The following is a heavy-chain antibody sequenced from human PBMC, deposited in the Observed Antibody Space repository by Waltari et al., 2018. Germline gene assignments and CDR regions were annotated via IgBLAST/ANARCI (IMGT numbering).Heavy chain of an antibody. CDR3: AREVVPAATIVVNWFDP. CDR1: GYSFTSYA. CDR2: INSNCGNP. Sequence: QVELVQSGPELKKPGASVKVSCRASGYSFTSYAINWVRQAPGRGFELMGWINSNCGNPTYVQGFTGRCVFSLDTSGSTSCLQSNSLEAEDTAVYDCAREVVPAATIVVNWFDPWGQGTLVTVSS. V-gene: IGHV7-4-1*02. D-gene: IGHD2-2*01. J-gene: IGHJ5*02.